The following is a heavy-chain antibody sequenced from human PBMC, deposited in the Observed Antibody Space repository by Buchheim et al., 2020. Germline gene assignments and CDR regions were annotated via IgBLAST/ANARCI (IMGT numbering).Heavy chain of an antibody. D-gene: IGHD2-15*01. V-gene: IGHV3-30*02. Sequence: QVQLVESGGGVVQPGRSLRLSCAASGFTFSSYGMHWVRQAPGKGLEWVAFIRYDGSHKYYADSVKGRFTISRDNSKNTLYLQMNSLRAEDTAVYYCAKDRLGYCSGGSCYFDYWGQGTL. J-gene: IGHJ4*02. CDR2: IRYDGSHK. CDR1: GFTFSSYG. CDR3: AKDRLGYCSGGSCYFDY.